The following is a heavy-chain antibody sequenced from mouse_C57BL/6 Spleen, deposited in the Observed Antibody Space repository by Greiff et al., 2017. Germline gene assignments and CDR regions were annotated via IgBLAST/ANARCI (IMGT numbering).Heavy chain of an antibody. CDR1: GYTFTDYE. V-gene: IGHV1-15*01. J-gene: IGHJ2*01. CDR2: IDPETGGT. Sequence: QVQLQQSGAELVRPGASVTLSCKASGYTFTDYEMHWVKQTPVHGLEWIGAIDPETGGTAYNQKFKGKAILTADKSSSTAYMELRSLTSEDSAGYYCTRGDYGSSYVGDYFDYWGQGTTLTVSS. D-gene: IGHD1-1*01. CDR3: TRGDYGSSYVGDYFDY.